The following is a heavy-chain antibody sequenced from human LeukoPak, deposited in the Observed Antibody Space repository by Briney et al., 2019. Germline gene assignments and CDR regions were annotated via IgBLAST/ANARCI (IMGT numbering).Heavy chain of an antibody. CDR3: ARDPLDYSNANFDY. J-gene: IGHJ4*02. D-gene: IGHD4-11*01. Sequence: PGGSLRLSCAASGFTFSSYAMHWVRQAPGKGLEWVAVISYDGSNKYYADSVKGRFTISRDNSKNTLYLQMNSLRAEDTAVYYCARDPLDYSNANFDYWGQGTLVTVSS. CDR2: ISYDGSNK. V-gene: IGHV3-30-3*01. CDR1: GFTFSSYA.